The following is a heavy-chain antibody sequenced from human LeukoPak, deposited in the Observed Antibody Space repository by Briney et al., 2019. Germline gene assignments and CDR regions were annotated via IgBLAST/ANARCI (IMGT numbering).Heavy chain of an antibody. V-gene: IGHV4-61*01. CDR3: ARLLTGWLQFDY. Sequence: PSETLSLTCTVSGGSISSGSYYWSWIRQPPGKGLEWIGYIYYSGSTNYNPSLKSRVTISVDTSRNQFSLKLSSVTAADTAVYYCARLLTGWLQFDYWGQGTLVTVSS. J-gene: IGHJ4*02. D-gene: IGHD5-24*01. CDR1: GGSISSGSYY. CDR2: IYYSGST.